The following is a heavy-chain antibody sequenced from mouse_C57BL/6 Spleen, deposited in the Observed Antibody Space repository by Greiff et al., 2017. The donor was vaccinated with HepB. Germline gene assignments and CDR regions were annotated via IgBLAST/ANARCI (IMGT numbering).Heavy chain of an antibody. Sequence: QVQLQQPGAELVKPGASVKLSCKASGYTFTSYWMHWVKQRPGQGLEWIGMIHPNSGSTNYNKKFKSKATLTVDKSSSTAYMQLSSLTSEDSAVYYCARAPITTGGGIDYWGQGTTLTVSS. J-gene: IGHJ2*01. CDR3: ARAPITTGGGIDY. CDR2: IHPNSGST. V-gene: IGHV1-64*01. D-gene: IGHD1-2*01. CDR1: GYTFTSYW.